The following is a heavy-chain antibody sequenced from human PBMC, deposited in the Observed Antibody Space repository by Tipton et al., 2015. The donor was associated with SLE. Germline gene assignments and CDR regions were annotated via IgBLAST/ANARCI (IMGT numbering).Heavy chain of an antibody. D-gene: IGHD2-8*02. CDR2: IYTSGST. J-gene: IGHJ2*01. V-gene: IGHV4-4*07. CDR3: AAPGGVAEDWYFDL. CDR1: GGSISSYY. Sequence: LRLSCTVSGGSISSYYWSWIRQPAGKGLEWIGRIYTSGSTNYNPSLKSRVTMSVDASKNQFSLKLSSVTAADTAVYYCAAPGGVAEDWYFDLWGRGTLVTVSS.